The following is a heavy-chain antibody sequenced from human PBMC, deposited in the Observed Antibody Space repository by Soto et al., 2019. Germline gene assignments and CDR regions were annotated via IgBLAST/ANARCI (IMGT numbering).Heavy chain of an antibody. CDR1: GGSVSSGSYY. CDR3: ARDKRGYCSGGSCYEPIVFDY. V-gene: IGHV4-61*01. Sequence: PSETLSLTCTVSGGSVSSGSYYWSWIRQPPGKGLEWIGYIYYSGSTNYNPSLKSRVTISVDTSKNQFSLKPSSVTAADTAVYHRARDKRGYCSGGSCYEPIVFDYWGQGTLVTVSS. J-gene: IGHJ4*02. D-gene: IGHD2-15*01. CDR2: IYYSGST.